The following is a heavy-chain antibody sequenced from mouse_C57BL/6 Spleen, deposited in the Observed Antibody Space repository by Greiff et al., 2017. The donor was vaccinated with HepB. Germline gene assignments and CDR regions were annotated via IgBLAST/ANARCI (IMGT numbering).Heavy chain of an antibody. V-gene: IGHV5-17*01. CDR2: ISSGSSTI. CDR1: GFTFSDYG. Sequence: DVMLVESGGGLVKPGGSLKLSCAASGFTFSDYGMHWVRQAPEKGLEWVAYISSGSSTIYYADTVKGRFTISRDNAKNTLFLQMTSLRSEDTAMYYCARGLTTVDYWYFDVWGTGTTVTVSS. CDR3: ARGLTTVDYWYFDV. J-gene: IGHJ1*03. D-gene: IGHD1-1*01.